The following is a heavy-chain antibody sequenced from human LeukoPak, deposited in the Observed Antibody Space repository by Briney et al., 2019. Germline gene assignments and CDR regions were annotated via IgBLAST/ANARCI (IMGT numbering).Heavy chain of an antibody. CDR1: GGSISSGGYS. D-gene: IGHD5-12*01. CDR3: ARGGGYDLYYYGMDV. V-gene: IGHV4-30-2*01. Sequence: PSQTLSLTCAVSGGSISSGGYSLSWVRQPPGKGLEWIVYIYHSGSTYYNPSLKSRVTISVDRSKNQFSLKLSSVTAADTAVYYCARGGGYDLYYYGMDVWGQGTTVTVSS. J-gene: IGHJ6*02. CDR2: IYHSGST.